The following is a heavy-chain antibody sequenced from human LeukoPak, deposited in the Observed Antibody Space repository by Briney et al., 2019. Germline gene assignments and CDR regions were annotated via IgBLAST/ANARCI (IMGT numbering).Heavy chain of an antibody. CDR1: GFTFSSYS. J-gene: IGHJ4*02. D-gene: IGHD3-10*01. CDR2: IRYDGSNK. CDR3: AKDVFTMVRGADDY. V-gene: IGHV3-30*02. Sequence: GGSLRLSCAASGFTFSSYSMNWVRQAPGKGLEWVAFIRYDGSNKYYADSVKGRFTISRDNSKNTLYLQMNSLRAEDTAVYYCAKDVFTMVRGADDYWGQGTLVTVSS.